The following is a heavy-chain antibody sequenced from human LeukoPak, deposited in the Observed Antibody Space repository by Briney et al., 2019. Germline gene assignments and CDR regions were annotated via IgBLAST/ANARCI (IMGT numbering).Heavy chain of an antibody. D-gene: IGHD6-19*01. CDR2: INHSGST. J-gene: IGHJ4*02. CDR3: ARDRYSSGWYYFDY. V-gene: IGHV4-34*01. CDR1: GGSFSGYY. Sequence: SETLSLICAVYGGSFSGYYWSWIRQPPGKGLEWIGEINHSGSTNYNPSLKSRVTISVDTSKNQFSLKLSSVTAADTAVYYCARDRYSSGWYYFDYWGQGTLVTVSS.